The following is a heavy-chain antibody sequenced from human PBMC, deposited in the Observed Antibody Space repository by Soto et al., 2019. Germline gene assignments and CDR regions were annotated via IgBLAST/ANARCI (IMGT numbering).Heavy chain of an antibody. CDR1: GFTFSDYG. Sequence: QVQLVESGGGVVRPGRSLILSCEASGFTFSDYGLHRVRQAPGKGLEWVGGIWSDGNMKLYGDSVKGRFIISRDNSKNTLYLQMSSLRVEDTAVYYCVRGYPEVDFDFWGQGTLATVSS. CDR2: IWSDGNMK. J-gene: IGHJ4*02. V-gene: IGHV3-33*01. D-gene: IGHD2-2*01. CDR3: VRGYPEVDFDF.